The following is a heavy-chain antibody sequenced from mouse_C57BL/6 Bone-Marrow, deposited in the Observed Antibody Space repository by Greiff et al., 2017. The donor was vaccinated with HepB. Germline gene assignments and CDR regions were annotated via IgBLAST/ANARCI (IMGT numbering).Heavy chain of an antibody. CDR2: IYPGDGDT. Sequence: RVEPGASVKISCKASGYAFSSSWMNWVKQRPGKGLEWIGRIYPGDGDTNYNGKFKGKATLTADKSSSTAYMQLSSLSSEDSAVYFCAAYYGGYWGQGTTLTVSS. J-gene: IGHJ2*01. D-gene: IGHD1-1*01. CDR3: AAYYGGY. CDR1: GYAFSSSW. V-gene: IGHV1-82*01.